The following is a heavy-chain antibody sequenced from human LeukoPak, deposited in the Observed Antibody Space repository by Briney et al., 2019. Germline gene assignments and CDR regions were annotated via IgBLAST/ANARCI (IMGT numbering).Heavy chain of an antibody. J-gene: IGHJ4*02. D-gene: IGHD5-18*01. CDR1: GFTFSNAW. V-gene: IGHV3-15*01. CDR3: TIFSGYSYAIYFDY. CDR2: IKSKTDGGTT. Sequence: GGSLRLSCAASGFTFSNAWMSWVRQAPGKGLEWVGRIKSKTDGGTTDYAAPVKGRFTISRDDSKNTLYLQMNSLKTEDTAVYYCTIFSGYSYAIYFDYWGQGTLVTVSS.